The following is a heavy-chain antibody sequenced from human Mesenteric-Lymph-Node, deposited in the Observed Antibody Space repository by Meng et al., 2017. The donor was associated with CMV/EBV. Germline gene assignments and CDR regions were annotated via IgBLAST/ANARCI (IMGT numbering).Heavy chain of an antibody. J-gene: IGHJ4*02. CDR1: GFTFSSYW. Sequence: GGSLRLSCAASGFTFSSYWMHWVRQAPGKGLVWVSRINSDGSSTNYADSVKGRFTISRDNSKNTLYLQMNSLRAEDTAVYYCARAVSDVYYYDSSGYYWLDYWGQGTLVTVSS. CDR2: INSDGSST. V-gene: IGHV3-74*01. CDR3: ARAVSDVYYYDSSGYYWLDY. D-gene: IGHD3-22*01.